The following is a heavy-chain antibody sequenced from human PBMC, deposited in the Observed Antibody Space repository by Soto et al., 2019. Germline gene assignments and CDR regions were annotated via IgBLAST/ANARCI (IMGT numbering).Heavy chain of an antibody. D-gene: IGHD2-21*02. V-gene: IGHV3-30-3*01. CDR1: VFTFISYA. J-gene: IGHJ4*02. CDR2: ISYDGSNK. CDR3: ARWNIDCGGDCETTG. Sequence: PGGSLRLSCAASVFTFISYAMHWVLQAPCKGLEWVAVISYDGSNKYYADSVKGRFTISRDNSKNTLYLQMNSLRAEDTAVYYCARWNIDCGGDCETTGRGQGTLVTVSS.